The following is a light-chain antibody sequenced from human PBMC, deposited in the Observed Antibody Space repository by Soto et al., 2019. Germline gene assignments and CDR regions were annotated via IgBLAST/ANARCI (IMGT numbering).Light chain of an antibody. V-gene: IGKV3-11*01. Sequence: TVLAQSPATLSLSPGERATLSCRASQSVSRYLAWYQQKPGQAPRLLIYDVSSRATGIPARFSGSGSGTDFTLNSSSLDTEDFAVYYCQQRYNSRTFGGGTKVDIK. CDR3: QQRYNSRT. J-gene: IGKJ4*01. CDR2: DVS. CDR1: QSVSRY.